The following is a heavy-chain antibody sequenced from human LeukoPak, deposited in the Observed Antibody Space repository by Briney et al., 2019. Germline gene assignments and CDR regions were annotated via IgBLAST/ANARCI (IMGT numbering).Heavy chain of an antibody. J-gene: IGHJ4*02. D-gene: IGHD3-10*01. CDR2: ISGSGGST. Sequence: GGSLRPSCAASGLTFSSYAMSWVRQAPGKGLEWVSVISGSGGSTYYADSVKGRFTISRDNSKNTLYLQMNSLRAEDTAVYYCAKHRMVRGVITDYYFDYWGQGTLVTVSS. CDR1: GLTFSSYA. V-gene: IGHV3-23*01. CDR3: AKHRMVRGVITDYYFDY.